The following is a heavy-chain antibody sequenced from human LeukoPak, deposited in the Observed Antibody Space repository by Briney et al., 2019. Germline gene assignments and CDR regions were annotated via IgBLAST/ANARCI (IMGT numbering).Heavy chain of an antibody. Sequence: SETLSLTCTVSGGSISSSSYYWGWIRQPPGKGLGWFGGIYYSGSTYYNPSLKSRVTISVDTSKNQFSLKLSSVTAADTAMYYCAREKIGTGTVLGKDYYYMDVWGKGTTVTVSS. V-gene: IGHV4-39*07. CDR3: AREKIGTGTVLGKDYYYMDV. J-gene: IGHJ6*03. CDR1: GGSISSSSYY. CDR2: IYYSGST. D-gene: IGHD3-16*01.